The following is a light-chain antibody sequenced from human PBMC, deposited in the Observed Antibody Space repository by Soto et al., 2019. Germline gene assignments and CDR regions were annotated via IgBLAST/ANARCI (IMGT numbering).Light chain of an antibody. V-gene: IGLV1-47*01. J-gene: IGLJ3*02. Sequence: QSVLTQPPSVSGTPGQSVTISCSGSSSSVGTIFVYWYQQIPGTAPKLLLFRNNQRPSGVPDRFSGSKSGTSASLAISGLRSEDEADYYCAAWDDSLSIWVFGGGTKLTVL. CDR3: AAWDDSLSIWV. CDR1: SSSVGTIF. CDR2: RNN.